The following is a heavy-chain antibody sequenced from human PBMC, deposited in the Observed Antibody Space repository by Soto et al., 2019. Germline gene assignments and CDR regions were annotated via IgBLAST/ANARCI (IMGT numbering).Heavy chain of an antibody. J-gene: IGHJ4*02. V-gene: IGHV3-23*01. D-gene: IGHD4-17*01. CDR1: GFTFSSYA. CDR3: AKAAHDFGDSKTDY. CDR2: ISGSGGGT. Sequence: EVQLLESGGGLVQPGGSLRLSCVASGFTFSSYAMNWVRQAPGKGLEWVSVISGSGGGTYYADPVKGRFTISRDNSKNTVFLQMNSLRAEDTAVYYCAKAAHDFGDSKTDYWGQGTLVTVSS.